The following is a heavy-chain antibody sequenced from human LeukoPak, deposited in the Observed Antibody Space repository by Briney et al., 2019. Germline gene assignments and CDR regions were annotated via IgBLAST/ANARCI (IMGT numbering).Heavy chain of an antibody. CDR2: INPSGGST. D-gene: IGHD3-10*01. V-gene: IGHV1-46*01. Sequence: ASVKVSCKASGYTFTSYYMHWVRQAPGQGLEWMGIINPSGGSTSCAQKFQGRVTMTRDMSTSTVYMELSSLRSEDTAVYYCARGLASFTMVRGVIITSGFDYWGQGTLVTVSS. CDR3: ARGLASFTMVRGVIITSGFDY. CDR1: GYTFTSYY. J-gene: IGHJ4*02.